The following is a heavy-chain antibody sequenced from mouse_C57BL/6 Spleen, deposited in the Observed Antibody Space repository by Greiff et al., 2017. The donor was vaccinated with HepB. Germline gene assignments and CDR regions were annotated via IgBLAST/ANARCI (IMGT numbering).Heavy chain of an antibody. CDR2: ISSGSSTI. CDR1: GFTFSDYG. J-gene: IGHJ1*03. V-gene: IGHV5-17*01. CDR3: ARREATVVGYFDV. D-gene: IGHD1-1*01. Sequence: EVQGVESGGGLVKPGGSLKLSCAASGFTFSDYGMHWVRQAPEKGLEWVAYISSGSSTIYYADTVNGRFTISRDNAKNTLFLQMTSLRSEDTAMYYCARREATVVGYFDVWGTGTTVTVSS.